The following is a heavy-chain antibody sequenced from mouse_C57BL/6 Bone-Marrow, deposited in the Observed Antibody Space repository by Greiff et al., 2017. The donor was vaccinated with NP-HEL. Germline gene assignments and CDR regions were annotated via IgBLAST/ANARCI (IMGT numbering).Heavy chain of an antibody. CDR1: GYTFTDYY. Sequence: VQLQQSGPELVKPGASVKISCKASGYTFTDYYMNWVKQSHGKSLEWIGDINPNNGGTSYNQKFKGKATLTVDKSSSTAYMELRSLTSEDSAVYYCAREGLYYYGSVYYFDYWGQGTTLTVSS. J-gene: IGHJ2*01. CDR2: INPNNGGT. V-gene: IGHV1-26*01. D-gene: IGHD1-1*01. CDR3: AREGLYYYGSVYYFDY.